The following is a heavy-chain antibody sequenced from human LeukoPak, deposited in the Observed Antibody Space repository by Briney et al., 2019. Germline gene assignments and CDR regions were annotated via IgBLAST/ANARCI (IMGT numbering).Heavy chain of an antibody. Sequence: GESLKISCKGSGYSFTSYWISWVRQMPGKGLEWMGRIDPSDSYTNYSPSFQGHVTISADKSISTAYLQWSSLKASDTAMHYCARRLSYGSGSLYWFDPWGQGTLVTVSS. D-gene: IGHD3-10*01. CDR1: GYSFTSYW. CDR3: ARRLSYGSGSLYWFDP. CDR2: IDPSDSYT. V-gene: IGHV5-10-1*01. J-gene: IGHJ5*02.